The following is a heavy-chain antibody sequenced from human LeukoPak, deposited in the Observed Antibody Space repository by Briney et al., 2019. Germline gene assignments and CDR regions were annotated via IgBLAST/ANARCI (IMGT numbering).Heavy chain of an antibody. D-gene: IGHD3-16*01. CDR1: GGSISSYY. Sequence: SETLSLTCTVSGGSISSYYWSWIRQPPGKGLEWIGYIYYSGSTNYNPSLKSRVTISVDTSKNQFSLKLSCVTAADTAVYYCASLGGGAGLDSSYYFDYWGQGTLVTVSS. V-gene: IGHV4-59*08. CDR2: IYYSGST. CDR3: ASLGGGAGLDSSYYFDY. J-gene: IGHJ4*02.